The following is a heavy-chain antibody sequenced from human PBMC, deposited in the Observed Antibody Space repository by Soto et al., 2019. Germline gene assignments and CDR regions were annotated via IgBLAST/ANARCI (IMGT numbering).Heavy chain of an antibody. D-gene: IGHD1-1*01. CDR3: ARNRKRQTTPYYFDF. CDR1: GGSSTYNYF. V-gene: IGHV4-39*01. CDR2: VFYTGST. J-gene: IGHJ4*02. Sequence: SETLSLTWNVSGGSSTYNYFWGWVRQPPGKGLEWIGSVFYTGSTYYNPSLQSRVSMFVDSSKNQFSLRLTSGTAADTAVYYCARNRKRQTTPYYFDFWGRGTLVTVPS.